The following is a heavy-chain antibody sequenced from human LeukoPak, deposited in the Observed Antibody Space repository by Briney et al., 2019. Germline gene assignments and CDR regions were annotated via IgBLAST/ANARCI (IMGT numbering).Heavy chain of an antibody. CDR2: ISAYNGNT. J-gene: IGHJ4*02. D-gene: IGHD6-19*01. V-gene: IGHV1-18*01. CDR1: GYTFTSDG. CDR3: ARDQRMMAGTHDH. Sequence: ASVKLSCNASGYTFTSDGISWVRHGPGQGQGWVGWISAYNGNTNYAQKLQGRVTMTTDTSTSTAYMELRSLRSDDTAVYYCARDQRMMAGTHDHWGQGTLVTVSS.